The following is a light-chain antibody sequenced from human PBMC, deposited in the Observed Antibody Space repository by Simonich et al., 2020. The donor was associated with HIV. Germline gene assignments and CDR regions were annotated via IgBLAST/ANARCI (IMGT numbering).Light chain of an antibody. CDR3: QQYYDTPYT. J-gene: IGKJ2*01. CDR1: QSVLYSSNNKNN. CDR2: WAS. V-gene: IGKV4-1*01. Sequence: DIVMTQSPDSLAVSLGERASINCRSGQSVLYSSNNKNNLAWYQQKPGQPPKLLIYWASTREYGVPDRFSGSGSGTDFNLTISSLQAEDVAVYYCQQYYDTPYTFGQGTKLEIK.